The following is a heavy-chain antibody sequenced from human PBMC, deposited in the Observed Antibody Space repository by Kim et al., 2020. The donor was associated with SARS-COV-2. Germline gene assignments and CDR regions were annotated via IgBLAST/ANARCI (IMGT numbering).Heavy chain of an antibody. CDR3: AREGDIVVVTAARVGSYYGIDV. D-gene: IGHD2-15*01. CDR1: GFTFSSYG. V-gene: IGHV3-33*01. CDR2: IWYDGSNK. J-gene: IGHJ6*02. Sequence: GGSLRLSCAASGFTFSSYGMHWVRQAPGKGLEWVAVIWYDGSNKYYADSVKGRFTISRDNSKNTLYLQINSLRAEDTAVYYCAREGDIVVVTAARVGSYYGIDVWGQGTTVTVSS.